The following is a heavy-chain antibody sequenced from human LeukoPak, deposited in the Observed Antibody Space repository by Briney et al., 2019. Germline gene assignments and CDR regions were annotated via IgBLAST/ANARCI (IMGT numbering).Heavy chain of an antibody. CDR2: IYYSGST. CDR3: ARVYYGSGRSEDY. CDR1: GGSISSGGYY. Sequence: SQTLSLTCTVSGGSISSGGYYWSWIRQHPGKGLEWIGYIYYSGSTYYNPSLKSRVTISVDTSKNQFSLKLSSVTAADTAVYYCARVYYGSGRSEDYWGRGTLVTVSS. D-gene: IGHD3-10*01. J-gene: IGHJ4*02. V-gene: IGHV4-31*03.